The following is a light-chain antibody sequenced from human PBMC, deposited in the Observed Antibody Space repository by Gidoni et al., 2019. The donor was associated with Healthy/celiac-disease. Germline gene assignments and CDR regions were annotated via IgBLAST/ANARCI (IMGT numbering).Light chain of an antibody. Sequence: IVMTQSPDSLAVSLGERATINCKSSQSVLYSSNNKNYLAWYQQKPGQPPKLLISWASTRESGVPDRFSGSGSGTDFTLTIRRLQAEDVAVYYCQQYYSTPYTFGQGTKLEIK. CDR2: WAS. J-gene: IGKJ2*01. CDR1: QSVLYSSNNKNY. V-gene: IGKV4-1*01. CDR3: QQYYSTPYT.